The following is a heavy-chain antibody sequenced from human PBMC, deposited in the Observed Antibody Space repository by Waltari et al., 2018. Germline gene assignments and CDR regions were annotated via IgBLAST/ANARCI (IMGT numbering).Heavy chain of an antibody. CDR3: ARGGGCSGGSCYGFSLAYFDY. CDR2: TYYRSKWYN. D-gene: IGHD2-15*01. Sequence: QVQLQQSGPGLVKPSQTLSLTCAISGDSVSSNSAAWNWLRQSPSRGLEWLGRTYYRSKWYNDYAVSVKSRITINPDTSKNQFSLQLNSVTPEDTAVYYCARGGGCSGGSCYGFSLAYFDYWGQGTLVTVSS. V-gene: IGHV6-1*01. J-gene: IGHJ4*02. CDR1: GDSVSSNSAA.